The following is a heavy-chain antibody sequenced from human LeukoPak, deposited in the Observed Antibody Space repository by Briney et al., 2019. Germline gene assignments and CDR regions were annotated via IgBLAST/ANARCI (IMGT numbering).Heavy chain of an antibody. CDR1: GGSFSGYY. Sequence: PSETLSLTCAVYGGSFSGYYWSWIRQPPGEGLEWIGEINHSGSTNYNPSLKSRVTISVDTSKNQFSLKLSSVTAADTAVYYCARRYCSGGSCYEVYWGQGTLVTVSS. J-gene: IGHJ4*02. CDR3: ARRYCSGGSCYEVY. CDR2: INHSGST. D-gene: IGHD2-15*01. V-gene: IGHV4-34*01.